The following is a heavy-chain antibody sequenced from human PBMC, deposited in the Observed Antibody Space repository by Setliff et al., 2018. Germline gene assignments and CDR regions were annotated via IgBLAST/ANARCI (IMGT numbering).Heavy chain of an antibody. V-gene: IGHV1-69*05. CDR2: IIPNFGTT. CDR1: GGTFRSYG. CDR3: AREGVDTRSSTDYRYYMDV. Sequence: SVKVSCKASGGTFRSYGISWVRQAPGQGLEWMGGIIPNFGTTSYAQKFQGRVTITTDESTSTAYMELRSLRTEDTAVYYCAREGVDTRSSTDYRYYMDVWGKGTTVTVSS. J-gene: IGHJ6*03. D-gene: IGHD5-18*01.